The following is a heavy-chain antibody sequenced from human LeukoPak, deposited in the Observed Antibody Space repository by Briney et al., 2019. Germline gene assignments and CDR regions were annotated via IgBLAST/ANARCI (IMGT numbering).Heavy chain of an antibody. J-gene: IGHJ3*02. CDR2: IVVGSGNT. V-gene: IGHV1-58*01. Sequence: SVKVSCKASGFSFTNSAVQWVRQARGQGLEWIGWIVVGSGNTIYVQKFQERVTITRDMSTSTAYMELSSLRSEDTAVYYCAAGYIGGAMVTNAFDSWGQGTMVTVSS. D-gene: IGHD5-18*01. CDR3: AAGYIGGAMVTNAFDS. CDR1: GFSFTNSA.